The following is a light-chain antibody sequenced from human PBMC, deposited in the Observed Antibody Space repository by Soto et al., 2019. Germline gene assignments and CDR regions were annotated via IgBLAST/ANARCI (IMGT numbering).Light chain of an antibody. Sequence: QSALSLPPSRSGFFGQSVTISSTGTSSNVGGYNYVSWYQQHPGKAPKLMIYEVSERPSGVPDRFSGSKSGNTASLTVSGLQADDEADYYCSSYSGTNYHYVFGTGTKVTVL. CDR2: EVS. CDR3: SSYSGTNYHYV. V-gene: IGLV2-8*01. J-gene: IGLJ1*01. CDR1: SSNVGGYNY.